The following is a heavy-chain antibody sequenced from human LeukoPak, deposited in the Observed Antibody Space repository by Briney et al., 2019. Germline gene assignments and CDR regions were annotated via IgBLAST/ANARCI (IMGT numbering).Heavy chain of an antibody. Sequence: GGSLRLSCTASGFTFGDYAMSWVRQAPGNGLEWVGFIRSKAYGGTTEYAASVKGRFTISRDDSKSIAYLQMNSLKTEDTAVYYCTRATYDILTGYYSRSYYFDYWGQGTLVTVSS. V-gene: IGHV3-49*04. D-gene: IGHD3-9*01. CDR3: TRATYDILTGYYSRSYYFDY. CDR2: IRSKAYGGTT. J-gene: IGHJ4*02. CDR1: GFTFGDYA.